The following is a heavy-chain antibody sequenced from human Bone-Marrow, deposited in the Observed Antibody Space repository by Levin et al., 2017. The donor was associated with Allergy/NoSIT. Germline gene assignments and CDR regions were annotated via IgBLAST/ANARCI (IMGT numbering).Heavy chain of an antibody. CDR2: VNPSRSQ. Sequence: ASVKVSCKASGYTFSKYDISWVRQATGQGLEWMGWVNPSRSQGVAQKFRGRFTMTRDTSTSTAYMELSSLRSDDTAVYYCVRGSDGNTWAYFDYWGQGTLVTVSS. V-gene: IGHV1-8*01. J-gene: IGHJ4*02. CDR1: GYTFSKYD. D-gene: IGHD4-23*01. CDR3: VRGSDGNTWAYFDY.